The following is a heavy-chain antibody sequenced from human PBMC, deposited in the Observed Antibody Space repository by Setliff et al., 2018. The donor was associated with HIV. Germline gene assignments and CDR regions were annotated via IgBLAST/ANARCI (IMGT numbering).Heavy chain of an antibody. CDR2: ISGSGGFDTT. CDR3: ARDQILSRASRFCSGSSCFYFDS. J-gene: IGHJ4*02. CDR1: GFNFSPSI. Sequence: GGSLRLSCVTSGFNFSPSIMTWVRQAPGKGLEWVSTISGSGGFDTTSYADSVKGRFTISRDNSKNILYLQMSDLRPEDTAMYYCARDQILSRASRFCSGSSCFYFDSWGLGTLVTVSS. D-gene: IGHD2-15*01. V-gene: IGHV3-21*06.